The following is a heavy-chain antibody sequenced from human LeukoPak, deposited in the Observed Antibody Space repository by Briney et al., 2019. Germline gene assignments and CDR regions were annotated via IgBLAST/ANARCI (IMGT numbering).Heavy chain of an antibody. CDR2: INHSGST. CDR1: GGSFSGYY. CDR3: ARGRGIAAAGIYYYYYGMDV. V-gene: IGHV4-34*01. J-gene: IGHJ6*02. D-gene: IGHD6-13*01. Sequence: SETLSLTCADYGGSFSGYYWSWIRQPPGKGLEWIGEINHSGSTNYNPSLKSRVTISVDTSKNQFSLKLSSVTAADTAVYYCARGRGIAAAGIYYYYYGMDVWGQGTTVTVSS.